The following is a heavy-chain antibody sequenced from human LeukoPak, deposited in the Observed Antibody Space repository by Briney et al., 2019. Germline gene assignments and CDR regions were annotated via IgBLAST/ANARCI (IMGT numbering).Heavy chain of an antibody. Sequence: PGGSLRLSCAASGFTFSSYAVSWVRQAPGKGLEWVSAISGSGGSPYYADSVKGRFTLSRDNSKNTLYLQMNSLRAEDTAVYYCPKDSQGRAYYDSLTGYFKKGYNYYYYYMDVWGKGTTVTVSS. V-gene: IGHV3-23*01. D-gene: IGHD3-9*01. CDR1: GFTFSSYA. J-gene: IGHJ6*03. CDR2: ISGSGGSP. CDR3: PKDSQGRAYYDSLTGYFKKGYNYYYYYMDV.